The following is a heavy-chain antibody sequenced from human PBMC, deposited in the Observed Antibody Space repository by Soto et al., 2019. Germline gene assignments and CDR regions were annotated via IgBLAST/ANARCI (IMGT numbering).Heavy chain of an antibody. CDR1: GGTLSRSA. D-gene: IGHD6-13*01. CDR3: GTGSSWTKVDA. CDR2: IIPIFGPA. V-gene: IGHV1-69*01. J-gene: IGHJ5*02. Sequence: QVQLVQSGAEVKKPGSSVKVSCKASGGTLSRSAISWVRQAPGQGLEWMGGIIPIFGPAIYAQKFRGRVSIIAEESTRTAYMEMSSLRSEDTAVYYCGTGSSWTKVDAWGQGTLVTVSS.